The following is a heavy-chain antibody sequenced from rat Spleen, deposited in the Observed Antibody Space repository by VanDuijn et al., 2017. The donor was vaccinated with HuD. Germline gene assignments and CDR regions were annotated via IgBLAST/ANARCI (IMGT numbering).Heavy chain of an antibody. CDR3: ARLKYRARVMDA. D-gene: IGHD3-7*01. CDR2: ILYDGGGT. CDR1: GFTFSAYT. J-gene: IGHJ4*01. V-gene: IGHV5S10*01. Sequence: EVQLVESGGGLVQPGNSLKLSCAASGFTFSAYTMAWVRQFPQKGLEWIATILYDGGGTYYRDSVKGRFTISRDNAKSTLYLQMDSLRSEDTATYYCARLKYRARVMDAWGQGASVTVSS.